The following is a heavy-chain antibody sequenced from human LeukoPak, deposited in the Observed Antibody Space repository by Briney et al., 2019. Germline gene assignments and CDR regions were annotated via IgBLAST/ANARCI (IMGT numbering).Heavy chain of an antibody. D-gene: IGHD3-3*02. J-gene: IGHJ6*03. Sequence: GGSLRLSCAASGFTFSSYEMNWVRQAPGKGLEWVSYISSSGSTIYYADSVKGRFTISRDNAKNSLYLQMNSLRAEDTAVYYCARPYLEWSLKFYMDVWGKGTTVIVSS. CDR1: GFTFSSYE. CDR3: ARPYLEWSLKFYMDV. CDR2: ISSSGSTI. V-gene: IGHV3-48*03.